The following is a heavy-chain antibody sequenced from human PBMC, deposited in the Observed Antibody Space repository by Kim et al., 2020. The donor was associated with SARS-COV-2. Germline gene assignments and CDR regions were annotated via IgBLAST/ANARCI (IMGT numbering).Heavy chain of an antibody. CDR3: VRDRMGGAFDL. J-gene: IGHJ3*01. CDR2: ITKSSTTI. Sequence: GGSLRLSCATSGFTFSAYDMNWVRQAPGKVLEWLSFITKSSTTIYYADSVEGRFTISRDNAKNSLFLQMNSLRDEDTALYYCVRDRMGGAFDLWGQGT. CDR1: GFTFSAYD. D-gene: IGHD3-16*01. V-gene: IGHV3-48*02.